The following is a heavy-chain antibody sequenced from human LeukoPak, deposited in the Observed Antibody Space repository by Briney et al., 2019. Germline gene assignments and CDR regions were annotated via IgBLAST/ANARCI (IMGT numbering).Heavy chain of an antibody. CDR2: MSGSGGTT. D-gene: IGHD6-13*01. Sequence: GRSLTLSCAVSGFTFSTYSLSWVRPAPGKGLEWVSTMSGSGGTTYDEDTVRGRFTISRDNSKNTLYLQMNSQRAEDTAVDYCAKDRASMAASSHFDYWGQGTLVTVSS. CDR3: AKDRASMAASSHFDY. CDR1: GFTFSTYS. J-gene: IGHJ4*02. V-gene: IGHV3-23*01.